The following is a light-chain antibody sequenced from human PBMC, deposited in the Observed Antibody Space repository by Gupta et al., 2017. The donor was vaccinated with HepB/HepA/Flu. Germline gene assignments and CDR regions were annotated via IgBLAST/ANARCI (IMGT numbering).Light chain of an antibody. J-gene: IGLJ2*01. Sequence: QSALTQAASVSGSPGQSITISCTGTSNEVGSFDLVSWYQHHPGKAPKLIIYEVSKRPSSVSDRFSGSKSGNTASLAISGLQSEDEADYYCCSYAGRASVVFGGGTKLTVL. V-gene: IGLV2-23*02. CDR2: EVS. CDR3: CSYAGRASVV. CDR1: SNEVGSFDL.